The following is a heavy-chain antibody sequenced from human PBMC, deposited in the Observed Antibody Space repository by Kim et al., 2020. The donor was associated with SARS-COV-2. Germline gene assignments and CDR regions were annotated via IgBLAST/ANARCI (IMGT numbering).Heavy chain of an antibody. CDR1: GLTFSSYT. CDR3: AREPLPRDCYYGMDV. J-gene: IGHJ6*02. Sequence: GGSLRLSCAASGLTFSSYTMTWVRKAPGKGLAWVPSISISSSYIYYANSVKGRFTISRDNAKNSLYLQMNSLRAEDTAVYYCAREPLPRDCYYGMDVWGQGTTVTVSS. V-gene: IGHV3-21*01. CDR2: ISISSSYI.